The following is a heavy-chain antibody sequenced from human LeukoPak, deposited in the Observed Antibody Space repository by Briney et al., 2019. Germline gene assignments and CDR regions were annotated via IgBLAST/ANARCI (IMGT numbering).Heavy chain of an antibody. J-gene: IGHJ4*02. CDR1: GFTFSSFA. D-gene: IGHD6-13*01. Sequence: GGSLRLSCAASGFTFSSFAMNWVRQAPGKGLEWVSTMSGDATSTYYADSVKGRFTISGDNSKNTLYLQMNSLRADDTAVYYCAKRTSGSSWYSSDSWGQGTLVTVSS. V-gene: IGHV3-23*01. CDR3: AKRTSGSSWYSSDS. CDR2: MSGDATST.